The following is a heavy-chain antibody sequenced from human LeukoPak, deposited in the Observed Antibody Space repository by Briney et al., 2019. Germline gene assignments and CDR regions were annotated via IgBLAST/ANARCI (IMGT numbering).Heavy chain of an antibody. CDR2: MWDDGTNE. Sequence: GGSLRLSCTASGFNFGIYGMHWVRQAPGKGLEWVAVMWDDGTNEYYVESVKGRFSVSRDNSKNTLYLQMNSLRAEDTAVYYCARDHDILTGRALDYWGQGTLVTVSS. V-gene: IGHV3-33*01. J-gene: IGHJ4*02. D-gene: IGHD3-9*01. CDR3: ARDHDILTGRALDY. CDR1: GFNFGIYG.